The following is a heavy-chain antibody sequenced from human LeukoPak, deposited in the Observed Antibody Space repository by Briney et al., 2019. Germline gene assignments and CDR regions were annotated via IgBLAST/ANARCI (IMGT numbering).Heavy chain of an antibody. CDR1: GGSFSGYY. D-gene: IGHD3-9*01. CDR2: INPIGST. J-gene: IGHJ4*02. CDR3: KQKTAYEILTGYYNERYFDY. Sequence: PSETLSLTCAVHGGSFSGYYWNLIRQPPRKGLNSIGEINPIGSTNYNPSLKSRVTISVDTSKNDFSLKLSSVTAADTAVFFFKQKTAYEILTGYYNERYFDYWGQRTLVTVSS. V-gene: IGHV4-34*01.